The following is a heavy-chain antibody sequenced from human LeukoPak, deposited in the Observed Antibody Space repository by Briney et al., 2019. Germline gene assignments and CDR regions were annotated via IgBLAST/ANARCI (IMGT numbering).Heavy chain of an antibody. Sequence: ASETLSPTCTVSGGSISGFHWGWIRQPPGKGLEWIGSIYYSGSTYYNPSLKSRVTISVDTSKNQFSLKLSSVTAADTAVYYCARLGSGYWGQGTLVTVSS. J-gene: IGHJ4*02. D-gene: IGHD3-10*01. CDR1: GGSISGFH. V-gene: IGHV4-39*01. CDR2: IYYSGST. CDR3: ARLGSGY.